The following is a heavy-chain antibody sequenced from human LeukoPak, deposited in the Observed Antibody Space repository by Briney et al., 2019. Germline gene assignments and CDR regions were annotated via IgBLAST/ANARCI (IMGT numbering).Heavy chain of an antibody. CDR2: IYYSGST. Sequence: SETLSLTCTVSGGSISSSSYYWGWIRQPPGKGLEWIGSIYYSGSTYYNPSLKSRVTISVDTSKNQFSLKLSSVTAADTAVYYCARPGYRNWFDPWGQGTLVTVSS. J-gene: IGHJ5*02. CDR3: ARPGYRNWFDP. V-gene: IGHV4-39*01. D-gene: IGHD5-18*01. CDR1: GGSISSSSYY.